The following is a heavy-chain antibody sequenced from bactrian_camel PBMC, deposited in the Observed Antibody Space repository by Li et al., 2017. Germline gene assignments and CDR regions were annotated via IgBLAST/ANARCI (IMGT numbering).Heavy chain of an antibody. V-gene: IGHV3S31*01. J-gene: IGHJ4*01. CDR3: AAAPRRHGMVAPCGVGAVGYDI. CDR2: ISSAGGST. D-gene: IGHD5*01. Sequence: VQLVESGGGLVQPGGSLRLSCTASGFTFSTYAMSWVRQAPGKGLEWVSRISSAGGSTYYTTSVKGRFTISRDNAKNTLYLQMNTLIPEDTAMYYCAAAPRRHGMVAPCGVGAVGYDIWGQGTQVTVS. CDR1: GFTFSTYA.